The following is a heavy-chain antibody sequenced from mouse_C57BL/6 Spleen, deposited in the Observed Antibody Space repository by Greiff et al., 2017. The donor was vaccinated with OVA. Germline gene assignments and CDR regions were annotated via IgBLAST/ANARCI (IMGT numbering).Heavy chain of an antibody. Sequence: EVQLQQSGTVLARPGASVKMSCKTSGYTFTSYWMHWVKQRPGQGLEWIGAIYPGNSDTSYNQKFKGKAKLTAVTSASTAYMELSSLTNEDSAVYYCTIMDYYGSSDHYWGQGTSVTVSS. CDR1: GYTFTSYW. J-gene: IGHJ4*01. D-gene: IGHD1-1*01. CDR2: IYPGNSDT. V-gene: IGHV1-5*01. CDR3: TIMDYYGSSDHY.